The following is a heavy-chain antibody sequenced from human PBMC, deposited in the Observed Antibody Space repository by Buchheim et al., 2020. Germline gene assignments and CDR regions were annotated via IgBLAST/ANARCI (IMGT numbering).Heavy chain of an antibody. CDR1: GGYISSYY. CDR2: THYSGST. CDR3: ARHEYYDRSGCDYGIDV. V-gene: IGHV4-59*08. D-gene: IGHD3-22*01. J-gene: IGHJ6*02. Sequence: QVQLQESGPGLVKPSETLSLTCTVSGGYISSYYWSWIRQPPWKGLEYIGYTHYSGSTNANFSLKSRVTISLDRSKKQFSLGLNSVTAADTAVYYCARHEYYDRSGCDYGIDVWGQGTT.